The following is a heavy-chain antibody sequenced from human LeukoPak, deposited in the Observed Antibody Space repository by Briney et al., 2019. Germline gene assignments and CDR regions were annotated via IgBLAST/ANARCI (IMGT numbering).Heavy chain of an antibody. CDR3: AKGYRSGTDWNAFHV. Sequence: AGGSLRLSCAASGFTFSSYAMNWVRQAPGRGLEWVSYISSSSSTIYYADSVKGRFSISRDNSKNSLYLQMNSLRTEDTALYFCAKGYRSGTDWNAFHVWGQGTMVTVSS. D-gene: IGHD6-19*01. CDR1: GFTFSSYA. J-gene: IGHJ3*01. V-gene: IGHV3-48*04. CDR2: ISSSSSTI.